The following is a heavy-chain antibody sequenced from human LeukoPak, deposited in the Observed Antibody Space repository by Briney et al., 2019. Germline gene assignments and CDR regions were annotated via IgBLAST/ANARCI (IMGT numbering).Heavy chain of an antibody. J-gene: IGHJ4*02. D-gene: IGHD3-22*01. V-gene: IGHV4-59*01. CDR1: GGSISSYF. CDR3: ARSNYYDNGRIDY. Sequence: KPSETLSLTCTVSGGSISSYFWSWIRQPPAKGLEWSGYIYYSGSTNYNPSLKSRVTISVDTSKNQFSLKLSSVTAGDTAVYYCARSNYYDNGRIDYWGQGTLVTVSS. CDR2: IYYSGST.